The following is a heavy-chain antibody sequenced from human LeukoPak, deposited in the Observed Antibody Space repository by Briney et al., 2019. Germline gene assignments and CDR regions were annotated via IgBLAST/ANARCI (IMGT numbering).Heavy chain of an antibody. D-gene: IGHD6-13*01. CDR1: GFTFSAYA. J-gene: IGHJ4*02. V-gene: IGHV3-30-3*01. CDR3: AKEDSSSWSNFDY. CDR2: ISYDGSNK. Sequence: GGSLRLSCAASGFTFSAYAIHWVRQAPGKGLEWVAVISYDGSNKYYADSVKGRFTISRDNSKNTLYLQMNSLRAEDTAVYYCAKEDSSSWSNFDYWGQGTLVTVSS.